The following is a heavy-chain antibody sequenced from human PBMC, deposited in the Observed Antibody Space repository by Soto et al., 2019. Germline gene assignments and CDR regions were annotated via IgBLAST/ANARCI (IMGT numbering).Heavy chain of an antibody. J-gene: IGHJ6*02. Sequence: QVQLVESGGGVVQPGRALRLSCAASGFSFNTSGMHWVRQDPGKGLEWVAVIAFDGSQEFYGDSVRGRFTISRDNSKNTLFLQMKSLTPDDTAVYYCATKVRVTNYLYYGMDVWGQGTTVTVSS. CDR3: ATKVRVTNYLYYGMDV. D-gene: IGHD2-21*02. CDR1: GFSFNTSG. CDR2: IAFDGSQE. V-gene: IGHV3-30*03.